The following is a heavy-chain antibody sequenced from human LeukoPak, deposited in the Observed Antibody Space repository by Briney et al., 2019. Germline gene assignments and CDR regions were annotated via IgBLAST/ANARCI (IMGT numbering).Heavy chain of an antibody. Sequence: PGGSLRLSCAASGFTFSSYSMNWVRQAPGKGLEWVSSISSSSSYIYYADSVKGRFTISRDNAKNSLYLQMNSLRAEDTAVYYCARDNNQLNYYDSSGTVDYWGQGTLVTVSS. D-gene: IGHD3-22*01. CDR3: ARDNNQLNYYDSSGTVDY. CDR1: GFTFSSYS. CDR2: ISSSSSYI. J-gene: IGHJ4*02. V-gene: IGHV3-21*01.